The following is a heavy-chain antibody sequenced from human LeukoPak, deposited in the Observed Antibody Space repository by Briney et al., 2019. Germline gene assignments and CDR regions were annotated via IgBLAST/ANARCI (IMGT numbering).Heavy chain of an antibody. J-gene: IGHJ4*02. Sequence: GVSLRLSCAASGFTFSSCGMHWVRQAPGKGLEWVAFIRYEGSNKYYADSVKGQFTISRDNSKNTLYLQMNSLRAEDTAVYYCAKDHRPYSSSWYGDFDYWGQGTLVTVSS. CDR2: IRYEGSNK. D-gene: IGHD6-13*01. V-gene: IGHV3-30*02. CDR1: GFTFSSCG. CDR3: AKDHRPYSSSWYGDFDY.